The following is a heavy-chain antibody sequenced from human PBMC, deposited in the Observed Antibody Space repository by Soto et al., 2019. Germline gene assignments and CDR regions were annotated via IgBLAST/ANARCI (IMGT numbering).Heavy chain of an antibody. CDR3: ARRFGEGTYYYYYYMDV. CDR1: GYTFTSYD. J-gene: IGHJ6*03. Sequence: QVQLVQSGAEVKKPGASVKVSCKASGYTFTSYDINWVRQATGQGLEWMGWMNPNSGNTGYAQKFQGGVTMTRNTSISTAYMELSSLRSEDTAVYYCARRFGEGTYYYYYYMDVWGKGTTVTVSS. CDR2: MNPNSGNT. V-gene: IGHV1-8*01. D-gene: IGHD3-10*01.